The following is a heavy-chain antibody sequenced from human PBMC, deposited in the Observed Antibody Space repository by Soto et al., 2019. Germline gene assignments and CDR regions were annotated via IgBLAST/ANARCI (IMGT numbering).Heavy chain of an antibody. D-gene: IGHD2-15*01. Sequence: EVILLESGGGLVQPGMSLRLSCAASGFRFNNYGMGWVRQAPGKGLEWVSVISGSGRRIYYADSVKGRSTISRDNSKNRVNLQMNSLKAEDTAIYFCGKWPSFDVGVGNDWFDPCGQGTLVIVSS. CDR3: GKWPSFDVGVGNDWFDP. V-gene: IGHV3-23*01. CDR1: GFRFNNYG. CDR2: ISGSGRRI. J-gene: IGHJ5*02.